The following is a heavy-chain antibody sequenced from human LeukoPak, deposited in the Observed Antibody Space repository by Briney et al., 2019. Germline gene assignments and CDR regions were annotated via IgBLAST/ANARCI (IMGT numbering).Heavy chain of an antibody. D-gene: IGHD6-13*01. CDR1: GYSFTSYW. CDR3: ARLAAAGTGPNWFDP. V-gene: IGHV5-51*01. J-gene: IGHJ5*02. CDR2: IYPGDSDT. Sequence: GESLKISCTVSGYSFTSYWIGWVRQMPGKGLEWMGIIYPGDSDTRYSPSFQGQVTISADKSISTAYLQWSSLKASDTAMYYCARLAAAGTGPNWFDPWGQGTLVTVSS.